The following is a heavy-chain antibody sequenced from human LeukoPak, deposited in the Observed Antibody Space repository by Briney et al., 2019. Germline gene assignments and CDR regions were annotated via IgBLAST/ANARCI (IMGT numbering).Heavy chain of an antibody. Sequence: GGSLRLSCAASGFTFSSYEMNWVRQAPGKGLEWVSYISSSGSTIYYADSVKGRFTISRDNAKNSLYLQMNSLRAEDTAVYYCARRSRITMVRGVTRDVFDIWGQGTMVTVSS. J-gene: IGHJ3*02. CDR2: ISSSGSTI. V-gene: IGHV3-48*03. D-gene: IGHD3-10*01. CDR3: ARRSRITMVRGVTRDVFDI. CDR1: GFTFSSYE.